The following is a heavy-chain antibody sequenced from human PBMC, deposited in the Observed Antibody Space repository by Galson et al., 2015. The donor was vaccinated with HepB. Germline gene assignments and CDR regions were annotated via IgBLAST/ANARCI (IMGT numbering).Heavy chain of an antibody. CDR1: GYTFTSYG. V-gene: IGHV1-18*04. CDR3: ARDPGAMMTTVTTLAY. J-gene: IGHJ4*02. Sequence: SVKVSCKAFGYTFTSYGISWVRQAPGQGLEWMGWISAYTGNTNYAQKFQGRLTMTTDTSTSTAYMELRSLRSDDTAVYYCARDPGAMMTTVTTLAYWGQGTLVTVSS. CDR2: ISAYTGNT. D-gene: IGHD4-17*01.